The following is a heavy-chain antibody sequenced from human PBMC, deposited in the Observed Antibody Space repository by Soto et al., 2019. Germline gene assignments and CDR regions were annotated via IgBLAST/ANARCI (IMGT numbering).Heavy chain of an antibody. V-gene: IGHV3-48*02. CDR2: ISSSGDLI. CDR3: ATWAIAVGGAGF. Sequence: LVESGGRVVQSGGSLRLSCTASGFTVSDYSVNWVRQAPGKGLEWISYISSSGDLILYGDSVKGRFTIARDIAKNSLYLQMDSVRDEDSAVYDCATWAIAVGGAGFWGQGTLVTVSS. J-gene: IGHJ4*02. D-gene: IGHD2-21*01. CDR1: GFTVSDYS.